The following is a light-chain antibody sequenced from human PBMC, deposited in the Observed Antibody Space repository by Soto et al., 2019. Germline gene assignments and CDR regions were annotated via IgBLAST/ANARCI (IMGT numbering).Light chain of an antibody. V-gene: IGKV3D-20*01. CDR3: QQHGQWPIT. CDR1: QSVSRNY. J-gene: IGKJ5*01. Sequence: IRLTQSPSTLSLSTGERATLSCGASQSVSRNYVAWYQQKPGLAPSLVMHAASTRATGIPDRFSGSGSGTEFTLTISSLQPEDFATYCRQQHGQWPITFGQGTRLEIK. CDR2: AAS.